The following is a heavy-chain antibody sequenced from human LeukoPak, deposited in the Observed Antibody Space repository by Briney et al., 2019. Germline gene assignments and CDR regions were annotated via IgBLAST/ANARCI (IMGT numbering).Heavy chain of an antibody. CDR3: ARVAYYDSGSYSHDY. CDR1: GGSVSSSSYY. V-gene: IGHV4-39*01. CDR2: IYYSGST. D-gene: IGHD3-10*01. J-gene: IGHJ4*02. Sequence: PSETLSLTCTVSGGSVSSSSYYWGWIRQPPGKGLEWIGSIYYSGSTYSNPSLRSRVTISVDTSKNQFSLRLSSVTAADTALYYCARVAYYDSGSYSHDYWGQGTLVTVSS.